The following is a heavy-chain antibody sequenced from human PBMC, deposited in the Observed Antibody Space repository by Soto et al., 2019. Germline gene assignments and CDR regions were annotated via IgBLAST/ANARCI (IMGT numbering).Heavy chain of an antibody. CDR2: IIPIFGTA. CDR3: ARVVTVVKSFHYWYFDL. D-gene: IGHD2-15*01. CDR1: GGTFSSYA. J-gene: IGHJ2*01. V-gene: IGHV1-69*12. Sequence: QVQLVQSGAEVKKPGSSVKVSCKASGGTFSSYAISWVRQAPGQGLEWMGGIIPIFGTANYAQKFQGRVTITADESTSTAYMGRSSLRSEDTAVYYCARVVTVVKSFHYWYFDLWGRGTLVTVSS.